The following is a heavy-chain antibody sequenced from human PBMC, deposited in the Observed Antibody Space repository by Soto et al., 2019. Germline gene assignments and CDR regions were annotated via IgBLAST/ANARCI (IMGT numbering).Heavy chain of an antibody. V-gene: IGHV3-66*01. CDR2: IYSGGST. Sequence: GSLRLSCAASGFTVSSNYMSWVRQAPGKGLEWVSVIYSGGSTYYADSVKGRFTISRDNSKNTLYLQMNSLRAEDTAVYYCARARKDIALMVDYWGQGTLVTVSS. J-gene: IGHJ4*02. CDR1: GFTVSSNY. D-gene: IGHD2-8*01. CDR3: ARARKDIALMVDY.